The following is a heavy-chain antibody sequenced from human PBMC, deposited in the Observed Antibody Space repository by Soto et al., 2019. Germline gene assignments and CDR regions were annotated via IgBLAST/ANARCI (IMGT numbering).Heavy chain of an antibody. D-gene: IGHD3-3*01. CDR3: ATGTGLRFLEWRTNYYYYGMDV. Sequence: ASVKVSCKVSGYTLTELSMHWVRQAPGKGLEWMGGFDPEDGETIYAQKFQGRVTMTEDTSTDTAYMELSSLRSEDTAVYYCATGTGLRFLEWRTNYYYYGMDVWGQGTTVTVS. CDR2: FDPEDGET. V-gene: IGHV1-24*01. CDR1: GYTLTELS. J-gene: IGHJ6*02.